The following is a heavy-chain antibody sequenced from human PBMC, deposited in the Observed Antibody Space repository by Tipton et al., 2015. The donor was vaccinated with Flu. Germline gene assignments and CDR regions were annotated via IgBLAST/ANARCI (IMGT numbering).Heavy chain of an antibody. J-gene: IGHJ5*02. CDR1: GDSIRSDYF. Sequence: LRLSCIVSGDSIRSDYFWGWIRQPPGKGLEWIGQISRGGATYYNSSLQSRATISVDSSRNRFSLKVRSVTAADTATYYCARRDFSNYVSEPKNWFDLWGQGTQVTVSS. V-gene: IGHV4-38-2*02. D-gene: IGHD4-11*01. CDR3: ARRDFSNYVSEPKNWFDL. CDR2: ISRGGAT.